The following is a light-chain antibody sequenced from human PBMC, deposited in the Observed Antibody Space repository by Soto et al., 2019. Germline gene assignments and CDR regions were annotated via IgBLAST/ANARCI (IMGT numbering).Light chain of an antibody. Sequence: EIVLTQSPGTLSLSPGERATLSCRASQRVSSHSLAWYQQKPGQAPRTLIYGASSRATGIPDRFSASGSGTDFTLTISRLEPEDFAVYYCHHYPRSSWTFGQRTKVEVK. CDR1: QRVSSHS. CDR2: GAS. CDR3: HHYPRSSWT. J-gene: IGKJ1*01. V-gene: IGKV3-20*01.